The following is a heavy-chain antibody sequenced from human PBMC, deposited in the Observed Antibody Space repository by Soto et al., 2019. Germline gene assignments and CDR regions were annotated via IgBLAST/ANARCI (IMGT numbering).Heavy chain of an antibody. D-gene: IGHD3-16*01. CDR3: ARGGAYYFDS. V-gene: IGHV4-4*07. Sequence: QVQLQESGPGLVKPSETLSLACPVSCASINNFYWSWIRQSARKGLEWIGRIYSRGSTDYNPSLKSRVTMSIDTSKNQLFLALTSVTAADTAVYYCARGGAYYFDSWGQGVLVTVSS. CDR2: IYSRGST. CDR1: CASINNFY. J-gene: IGHJ4*02.